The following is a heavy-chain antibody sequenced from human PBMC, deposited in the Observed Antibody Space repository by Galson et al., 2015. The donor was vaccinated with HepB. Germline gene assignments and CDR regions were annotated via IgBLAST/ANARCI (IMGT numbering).Heavy chain of an antibody. D-gene: IGHD3-3*01. Sequence: SVKVSCKASGYTFTSYAMHWVRQAPGQRLEWMGWINAGNGNTKYSQKFQGRVTITRDTSASTAYMELSSLRSEDTAVYYCARKVNDFWSYGFDYWGQGTLVTVSS. CDR3: ARKVNDFWSYGFDY. V-gene: IGHV1-3*01. CDR1: GYTFTSYA. J-gene: IGHJ4*02. CDR2: INAGNGNT.